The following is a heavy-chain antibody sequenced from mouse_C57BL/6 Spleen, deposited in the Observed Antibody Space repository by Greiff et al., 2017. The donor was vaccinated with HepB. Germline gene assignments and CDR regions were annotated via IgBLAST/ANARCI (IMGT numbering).Heavy chain of an antibody. CDR1: GFTFSDYY. V-gene: IGHV5-16*01. D-gene: IGHD3-3*01. J-gene: IGHJ1*03. CDR3: ARAGLIYWYFDV. CDR2: INYDGSST. Sequence: EVQRVESEGGLVQPGSSMKLSCTASGFTFSDYYMAWVRQVPEKGLEWVANINYDGSSTYYLDSLKSRFIISRDNAKNILYLQMSSLKSEDTATYYCARAGLIYWYFDVCGTGTTVTVSS.